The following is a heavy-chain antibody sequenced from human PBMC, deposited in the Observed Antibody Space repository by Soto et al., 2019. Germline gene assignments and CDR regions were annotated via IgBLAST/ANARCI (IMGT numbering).Heavy chain of an antibody. CDR1: GFTFSDYY. CDR3: ARSHLYYDSSGYPDY. CDR2: ISSSGSTI. V-gene: IGHV3-11*01. Sequence: QVQLVESGGGLVKPGGSLRLSCAASGFTFSDYYLSWIRQAPGKGLEWVSYISSSGSTIYYGDSVKGRFTISRDNAKNSLYLQMNRLRAEDTAVYYCARSHLYYDSSGYPDYWGQGTLVTVSS. J-gene: IGHJ4*02. D-gene: IGHD3-22*01.